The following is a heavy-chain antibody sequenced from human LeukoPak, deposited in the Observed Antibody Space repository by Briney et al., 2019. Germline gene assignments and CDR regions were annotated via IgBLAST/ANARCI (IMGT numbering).Heavy chain of an antibody. V-gene: IGHV6-1*01. D-gene: IGHD2-2*01. CDR3: ARDLSSAAYGYYYYYGMDV. J-gene: IGHJ6*02. CDR2: TYYRSKWYN. Sequence: SQTLSLTCAISGDSVSSNSAAWNWIRQSPSRGLEWLGRTYYRSKWYNDYAVSVKSRITINPDTSKNQFSLQLNSVTPEDTAVYYCARDLSSAAYGYYYYYGMDVWGQGTTVTVSS. CDR1: GDSVSSNSAA.